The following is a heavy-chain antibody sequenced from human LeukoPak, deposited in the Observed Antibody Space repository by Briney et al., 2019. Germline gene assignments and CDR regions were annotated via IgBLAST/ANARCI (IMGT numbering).Heavy chain of an antibody. J-gene: IGHJ6*02. V-gene: IGHV1-18*01. Sequence: ASVKVSCKASGYTFTSYGISWVRQAPGQGLEWMGWISAYNGNTNYAQKLQGRVTMTTDTSTSTAYMELRSLGSDDTAVYYCARDLVKEKPSGGFYYYGMDVWGQGTTVTVSS. CDR2: ISAYNGNT. D-gene: IGHD1-26*01. CDR1: GYTFTSYG. CDR3: ARDLVKEKPSGGFYYYGMDV.